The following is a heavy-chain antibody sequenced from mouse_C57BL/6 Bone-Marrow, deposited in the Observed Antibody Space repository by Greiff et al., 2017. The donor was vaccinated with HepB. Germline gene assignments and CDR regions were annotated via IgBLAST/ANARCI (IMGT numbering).Heavy chain of an antibody. CDR1: GFTFSSYA. V-gene: IGHV5-4*01. CDR3: ARLGPFDY. J-gene: IGHJ2*01. CDR2: ISDGGSYT. Sequence: VQLKESGGGLVKPGGSLKLSCAASGFTFSSYAMSWVRQTPEKRLEWVATISDGGSYTYYPDNVKGRFTISRDNAKNNLYLQMSHLKSEDTAMYYCARLGPFDYWGQGTTLTVSS. D-gene: IGHD4-1*01.